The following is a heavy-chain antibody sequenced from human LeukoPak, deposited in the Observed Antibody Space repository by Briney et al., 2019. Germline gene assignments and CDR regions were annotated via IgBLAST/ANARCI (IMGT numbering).Heavy chain of an antibody. CDR2: ISWNSGSI. D-gene: IGHD6-13*01. CDR1: GFTFDDYA. CDR3: APGIAAAVINFDY. Sequence: GGSLRLSCAASGFTFDDYAVHWVRQAPGKGLEWVSGISWNSGSIGYADSVKGRFTISRDNAKNSLYLQMNSLRAEDTALYYCAPGIAAAVINFDYWGQGTLVTVSS. V-gene: IGHV3-9*01. J-gene: IGHJ4*02.